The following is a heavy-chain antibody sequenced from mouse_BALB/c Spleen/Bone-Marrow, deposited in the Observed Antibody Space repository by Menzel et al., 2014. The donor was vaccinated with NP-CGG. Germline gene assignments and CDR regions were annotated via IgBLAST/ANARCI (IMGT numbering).Heavy chain of an antibody. J-gene: IGHJ3*01. Sequence: EVKLMESGPELVKPGASVKISCKASGYSFTGYFMNWVKQSHGKSLEWIGRINPYNGDTFYNQKFKGKATLTVDKSSSIAHMELLSLTSEDSVVYYCGSYWFAYWGQGTLVTVSA. CDR2: INPYNGDT. CDR1: GYSFTGYF. CDR3: GSYWFAY. V-gene: IGHV1-37*01.